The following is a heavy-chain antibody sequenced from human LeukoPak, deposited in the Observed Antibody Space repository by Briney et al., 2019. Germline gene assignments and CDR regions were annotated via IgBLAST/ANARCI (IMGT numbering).Heavy chain of an antibody. Sequence: ASVKVSCTASGYTFTGYYMHWVRQAPGQGLEWMGRINPNSGGTNYAQKFQGRVTMTRDTSISTAYMELSRLRSDDTAVYYCARLIAVAGTRGEIYFDYWGQGTLVTVSS. CDR1: GYTFTGYY. CDR2: INPNSGGT. CDR3: ARLIAVAGTRGEIYFDY. D-gene: IGHD6-19*01. V-gene: IGHV1-2*06. J-gene: IGHJ4*02.